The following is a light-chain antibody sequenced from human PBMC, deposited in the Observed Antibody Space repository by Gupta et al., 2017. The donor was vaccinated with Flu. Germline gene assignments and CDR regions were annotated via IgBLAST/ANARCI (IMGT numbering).Light chain of an antibody. V-gene: IGKV3-20*01. J-gene: IGKJ1*01. CDR1: QSVSSSY. Sequence: EIVLTQSPGTLSLSPGERATLSCRASQSVSSSYLAWYQQKPGQAPRLLIYGASSRATGIPNRFSGSGSGTDFTLTISRLEPEDFAVYYCQQEDCSPRTFGQGTKVEIK. CDR2: GAS. CDR3: QQEDCSPRT.